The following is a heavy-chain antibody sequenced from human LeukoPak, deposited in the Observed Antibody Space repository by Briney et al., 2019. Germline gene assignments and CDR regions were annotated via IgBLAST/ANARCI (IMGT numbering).Heavy chain of an antibody. CDR1: GDSVASNSDA. CDR2: TYYRSKFYL. J-gene: IGHJ4*02. CDR3: ARGGVADYLDG. Sequence: SQTVSLTCAISGDSVASNSDAWNWIRQSPSRGLEWLGRTYYRSKFYLDYAESVKSRITINPDTSKNQFSLQLNSVTPEDTAVYYCARGGVADYLDGWGQGTLVTVS. D-gene: IGHD6-19*01. V-gene: IGHV6-1*01.